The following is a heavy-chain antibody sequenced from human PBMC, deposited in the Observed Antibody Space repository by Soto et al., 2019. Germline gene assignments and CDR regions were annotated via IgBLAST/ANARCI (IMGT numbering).Heavy chain of an antibody. D-gene: IGHD3-22*01. V-gene: IGHV4-59*01. J-gene: IGHJ5*02. Sequence: SETLSLTCTVSGGSISSYYWSWIRQPPGKGLEWIGYINYSGSTNYNPSLKSRVTISVDTSKNQFSLKLSSVTAADTAVYYCARDSGYSETSWFDPWGQGTLVTVSS. CDR1: GGSISSYY. CDR3: ARDSGYSETSWFDP. CDR2: INYSGST.